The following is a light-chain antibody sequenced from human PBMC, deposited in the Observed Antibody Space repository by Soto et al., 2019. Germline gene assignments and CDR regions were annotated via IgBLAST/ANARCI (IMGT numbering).Light chain of an antibody. CDR3: QQYSRRWT. V-gene: IGKV3-20*01. CDR2: GAS. Sequence: EIVLTQSPGTLSLSPGERATLSCRASQSVSSSYLAWYQQKPGQAPRLLIYGASSRATGIPDRFSGSGSGTDFTLTISRLEPEDFAVYYCQQYSRRWTFGQGTKVEI. J-gene: IGKJ1*01. CDR1: QSVSSSY.